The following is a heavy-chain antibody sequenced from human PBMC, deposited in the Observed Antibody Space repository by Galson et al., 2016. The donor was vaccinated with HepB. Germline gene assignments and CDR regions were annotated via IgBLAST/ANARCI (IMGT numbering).Heavy chain of an antibody. Sequence: SVKVSCKASGYTFTDYYVHWVRQAPGQGLEWMGWINPNSGGTKYAQNFQGRVTMTSDTSISTAYMELTRVRSDDTAVYYCAGGPAMTTIGGVTASPWYYFDYWGQGTLLTVSS. CDR1: GYTFTDYY. CDR3: AGGPAMTTIGGVTASPWYYFDY. V-gene: IGHV1-2*02. J-gene: IGHJ4*02. CDR2: INPNSGGT. D-gene: IGHD3-16*01.